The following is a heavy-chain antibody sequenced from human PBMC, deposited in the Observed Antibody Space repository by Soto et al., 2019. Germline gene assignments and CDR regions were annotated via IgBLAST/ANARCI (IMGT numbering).Heavy chain of an antibody. CDR3: AKEPNYYYYYMDV. V-gene: IGHV3-23*01. CDR2: ISGSGVST. CDR1: GFTFSSYA. Sequence: EVQLLESGGGLVQPGGSLRLSCAASGFTFSSYAMSWVRQAPGKGLEWVSAISGSGVSTYYADSVKGRFTISRDNSKNTLYLQMNSLRDEDTSVYYCAKEPNYYYYYMDVRGKGNPVTVSS. J-gene: IGHJ6*03.